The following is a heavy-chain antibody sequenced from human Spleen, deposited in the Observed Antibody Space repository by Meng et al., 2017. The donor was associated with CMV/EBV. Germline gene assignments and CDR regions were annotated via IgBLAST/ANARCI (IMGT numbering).Heavy chain of an antibody. J-gene: IGHJ6*02. CDR1: GFTFSNAW. V-gene: IGHV3-15*01. D-gene: IGHD2-15*01. Sequence: GSLRLSCAASGFTFSNAWMSWVRQAPGKGLEWVGRIKSKTDGGTTDYAAPVKGRFTISRDDSKNTLYLQMNSLKTEDTAVYYCTTEALLGYYYYYGMDVWGQGTTVTVSS. CDR3: TTEALLGYYYYYGMDV. CDR2: IKSKTDGGTT.